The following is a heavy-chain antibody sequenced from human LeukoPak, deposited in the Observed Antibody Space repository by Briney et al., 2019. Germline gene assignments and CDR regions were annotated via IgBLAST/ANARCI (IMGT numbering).Heavy chain of an antibody. CDR1: GFTFSSYS. J-gene: IGHJ4*02. Sequence: GSLRLSCAASGFTFSSYSMNWIRQAPGKGLEWIGYIHYSGSTKNNPSLKGRVTMSVDTSKNQFSLKLHSVTAADTAVYYCARQSGAAAGYFDYWGQGALLTVSS. CDR2: IHYSGST. V-gene: IGHV4-59*08. D-gene: IGHD6-13*01. CDR3: ARQSGAAAGYFDY.